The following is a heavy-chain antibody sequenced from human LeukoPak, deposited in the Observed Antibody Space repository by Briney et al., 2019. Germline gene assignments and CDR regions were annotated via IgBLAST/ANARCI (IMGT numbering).Heavy chain of an antibody. CDR3: ARTDAEYYDFWSGYYPLYYYYYYMDV. CDR2: ISFDGNNK. D-gene: IGHD3-3*01. CDR1: GFTFSNYG. Sequence: HPGGSLRLSCAASGFTFSNYGMHWVRQAPGKGLEWVAGISFDGNNKYYRDSVTGRFTVSRDDAMSTLYLQMHSLRSEDTAVYYCARTDAEYYDFWSGYYPLYYYYYYMDVWGKGTTVTVSS. V-gene: IGHV3-30*03. J-gene: IGHJ6*03.